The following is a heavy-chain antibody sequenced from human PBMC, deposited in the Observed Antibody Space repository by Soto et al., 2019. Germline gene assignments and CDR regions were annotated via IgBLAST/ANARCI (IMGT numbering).Heavy chain of an antibody. CDR1: GGSISSYY. V-gene: IGHV4-59*01. J-gene: IGHJ5*02. D-gene: IGHD3-9*01. Sequence: SETLSLTCTVSGGSISSYYWSWIRQPPGKGLEWIGYIYYSGSTNYNPALKSRVTISVDTSKNQFSLKLSSATAADTAVYYCAREVFYDILTGYFRTNWFDPWGQVTLVTVSS. CDR3: AREVFYDILTGYFRTNWFDP. CDR2: IYYSGST.